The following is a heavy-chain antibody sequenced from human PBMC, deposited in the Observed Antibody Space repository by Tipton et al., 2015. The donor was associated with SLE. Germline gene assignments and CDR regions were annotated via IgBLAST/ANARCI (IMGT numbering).Heavy chain of an antibody. V-gene: IGHV4-61*09. J-gene: IGHJ4*02. CDR1: GGSISSGSYY. CDR3: ARERGGVYIPDY. CDR2: IYTSGST. Sequence: LRLSCTVSGGSISSGSYYWSWIRQPAGKGLEWIGHIYTSGSTNYNPSLKSRVTISVDTSKNQFSLKLSSVTAADTAVYYCARERGGVYIPDYWGQGTLVTVSS. D-gene: IGHD6-13*01.